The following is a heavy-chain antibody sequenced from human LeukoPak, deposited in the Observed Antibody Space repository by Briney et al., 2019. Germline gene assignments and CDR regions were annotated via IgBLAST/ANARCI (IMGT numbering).Heavy chain of an antibody. Sequence: SVKVSCKASGGTFSSYAISWVRQAPGQGLEWMGGIIPIFGTANYAQKFQGRVTITADESTSTAYMELSSLRSKDTAVYYCARDYDSSGYYSLLGYWGQGTLVTVSS. CDR2: IIPIFGTA. J-gene: IGHJ4*02. D-gene: IGHD3-22*01. CDR3: ARDYDSSGYYSLLGY. V-gene: IGHV1-69*13. CDR1: GGTFSSYA.